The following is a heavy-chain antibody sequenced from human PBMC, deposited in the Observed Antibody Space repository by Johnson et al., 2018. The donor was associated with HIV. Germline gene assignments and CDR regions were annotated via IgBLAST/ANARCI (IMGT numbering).Heavy chain of an antibody. CDR2: IRYDGSDK. J-gene: IGHJ3*02. V-gene: IGHV3-30*02. D-gene: IGHD2-15*01. CDR3: AKRQGGGAFDI. Sequence: QVQLVESGGGLVQPGGSLRLSCAASGFTFSSYWMHWVRRTPGKGLAWVAFIRYDGSDKSYADSVKGRFTISSDDAKNTLYLQMNSLRAGDTAVYYCAKRQGGGAFDIWGQGTMVTVSS. CDR1: GFTFSSYW.